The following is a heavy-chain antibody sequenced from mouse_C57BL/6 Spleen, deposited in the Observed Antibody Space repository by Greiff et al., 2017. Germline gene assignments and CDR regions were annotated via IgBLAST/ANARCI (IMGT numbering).Heavy chain of an antibody. V-gene: IGHV1-26*01. D-gene: IGHD4-1*01. CDR2: INPNNGGT. Sequence: VQLQQSGPELVKPGASVKISCKASGYTFTDYYMNWVKQSHGKSLEWIGDINPNNGGTSYNQKFKGKATLTVDKSSSTAYMELRSLTSEDSAVYYCARSGNWDRNYYAMDYWGQGTSVTVSS. CDR3: ARSGNWDRNYYAMDY. CDR1: GYTFTDYY. J-gene: IGHJ4*01.